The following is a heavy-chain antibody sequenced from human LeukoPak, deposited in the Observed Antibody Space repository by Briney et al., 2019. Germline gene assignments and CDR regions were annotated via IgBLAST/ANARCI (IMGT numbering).Heavy chain of an antibody. CDR2: INPNSGGT. Sequence: GASVKVSCKASGYTFTGYYMHWVRQAPGQGLEWMGRINPNSGGTNYAQKFQGWVTMTRDTSISTAYMELSRLRSDDTAVYYCARDLEMDLDDAFDIWGQGTMVTVSS. V-gene: IGHV1-2*04. D-gene: IGHD5-24*01. CDR3: ARDLEMDLDDAFDI. J-gene: IGHJ3*02. CDR1: GYTFTGYY.